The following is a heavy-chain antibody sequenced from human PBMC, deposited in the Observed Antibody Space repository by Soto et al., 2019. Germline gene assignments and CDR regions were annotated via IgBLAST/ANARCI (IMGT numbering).Heavy chain of an antibody. Sequence: QVQLVQSGAEVKKPGSSVKVSCKASGGTFSSYTISWVRQAPGQGLEWMGRIIPILGIANYAQKFQGRVTITADKSTSTAYTELSSLRSDDTAVYYCARADAGYCSGGSCYSLDDYWGQGTLITVSS. CDR1: GGTFSSYT. CDR3: ARADAGYCSGGSCYSLDDY. J-gene: IGHJ4*02. CDR2: IIPILGIA. V-gene: IGHV1-69*02. D-gene: IGHD2-15*01.